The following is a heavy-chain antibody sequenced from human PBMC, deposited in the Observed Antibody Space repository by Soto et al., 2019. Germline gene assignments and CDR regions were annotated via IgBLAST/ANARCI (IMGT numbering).Heavy chain of an antibody. V-gene: IGHV3-33*01. Sequence: HPGGSLRLSCAASGFTFGNYGMHWVRQAPGRGLEWVAVIWFDGNKKHYADSVKGRFTISRDNSKNTLYVQMTSLRAEDTAVYYCARGLQSLFDYWGQGTLVTSPQ. CDR1: GFTFGNYG. CDR2: IWFDGNKK. CDR3: ARGLQSLFDY. J-gene: IGHJ4*02.